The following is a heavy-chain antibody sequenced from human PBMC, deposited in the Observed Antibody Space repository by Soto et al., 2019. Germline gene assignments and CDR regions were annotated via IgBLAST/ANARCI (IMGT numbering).Heavy chain of an antibody. CDR3: ARDPLLDCSSTSCYVGRWFDP. D-gene: IGHD2-2*01. V-gene: IGHV4-30-4*01. Sequence: PSETLSLTCTVSGGSISSGDYYWSWIRQPPWKGLEWIGYIYYSGSTYYNPSLKSRVTISVDTSKNQFSLKLSSVTAADTAVYYCARDPLLDCSSTSCYVGRWFDPWGQGTLVTVS. CDR1: GGSISSGDYY. CDR2: IYYSGST. J-gene: IGHJ5*02.